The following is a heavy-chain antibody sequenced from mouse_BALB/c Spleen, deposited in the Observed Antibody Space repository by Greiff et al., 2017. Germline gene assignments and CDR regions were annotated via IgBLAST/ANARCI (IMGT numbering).Heavy chain of an antibody. Sequence: LQQPGAELVKPGASVKMSCKASGYTFTSYNMHWVKQTPGQGLEWLGAIYPGNGDTSYNQKFKGKATLTADKSSSTAYMQLSSLTSEDSAVYYCARSGIYYGNYHAMDYWGQGTSVTVSS. CDR3: ARSGIYYGNYHAMDY. CDR2: IYPGNGDT. CDR1: GYTFTSYN. J-gene: IGHJ4*01. V-gene: IGHV1-12*01. D-gene: IGHD2-1*01.